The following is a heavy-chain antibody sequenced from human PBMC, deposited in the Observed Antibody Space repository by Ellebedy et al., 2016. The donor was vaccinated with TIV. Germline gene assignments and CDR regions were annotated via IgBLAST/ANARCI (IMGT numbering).Heavy chain of an antibody. J-gene: IGHJ3*02. CDR1: GVSITSHF. D-gene: IGHD6-19*01. CDR2: ISHSGST. CDR3: ARRLVAGSPNSFDI. V-gene: IGHV4-34*01. Sequence: SETLSLTCAVSGVSITSHFWTWIRQPPGKGLEWIGDISHSGSTNYNPSLKSRVTISVDTSKNQFSLKLSSVTAADTAVYYCARRLVAGSPNSFDIWGQGTMVTVSS.